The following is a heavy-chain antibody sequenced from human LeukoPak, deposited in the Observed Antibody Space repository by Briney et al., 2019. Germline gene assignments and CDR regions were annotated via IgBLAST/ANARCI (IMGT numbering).Heavy chain of an antibody. CDR2: ISSSSSTI. Sequence: PGGSLRLSCAASGFTFSSYSMNWVRQAPGKGLEWVSYISSSSSTIYYADSVKGRFTISRDNAKNSLYLQMNSLRAEDTAVYYCASNLLPDDYWGQGTLATVSS. J-gene: IGHJ4*02. CDR1: GFTFSSYS. CDR3: ASNLLPDDY. V-gene: IGHV3-48*01. D-gene: IGHD2-15*01.